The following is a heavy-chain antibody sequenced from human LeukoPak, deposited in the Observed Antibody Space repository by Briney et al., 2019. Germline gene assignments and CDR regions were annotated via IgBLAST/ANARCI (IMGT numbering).Heavy chain of an antibody. CDR2: ISWNGGNI. CDR3: ARDLGQLPRGAFDI. CDR1: GFTFDDYA. Sequence: GRSLRLSCAASGFTFDDYAMHWVRQAPGKGLEWVSGISWNGGNIGLDYADSVKGRFTISRDNAKNSLYLQMNSLRPEDTALYYCARDLGQLPRGAFDIWGQGTMVTVSS. D-gene: IGHD2-2*01. V-gene: IGHV3-9*01. J-gene: IGHJ3*02.